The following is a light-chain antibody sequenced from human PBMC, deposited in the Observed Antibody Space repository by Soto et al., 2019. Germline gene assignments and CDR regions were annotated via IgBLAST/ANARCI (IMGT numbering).Light chain of an antibody. CDR1: QSVSSAF. CDR3: QQYGDSPPT. Sequence: IVFTQSPGTLSLSPGERATLSCRASQSVSSAFFAWYQQKPGQPLRLLIYAAASRATGIPDRFSGSGSATDLTLTISRLEPEDFAVYYCQQYGDSPPTFGRGTK. CDR2: AAA. J-gene: IGKJ2*01. V-gene: IGKV3-20*01.